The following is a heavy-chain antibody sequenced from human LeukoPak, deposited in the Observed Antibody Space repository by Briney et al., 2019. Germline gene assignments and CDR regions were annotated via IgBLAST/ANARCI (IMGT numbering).Heavy chain of an antibody. CDR1: GFLFRHYG. CDR3: AKRLTSSGWYDYFED. V-gene: IGHV3-30*18. Sequence: GSLQLSCAASGFLFRHYGMHWVRQSPGKGLEWVAVISNDGNNKYYADSVKGRFTISRDNSKNTLDLQMSSLRAEDTAVYYCAKRLTSSGWYDYFEDWGQGTLVTVSS. D-gene: IGHD6-19*01. J-gene: IGHJ4*02. CDR2: ISNDGNNK.